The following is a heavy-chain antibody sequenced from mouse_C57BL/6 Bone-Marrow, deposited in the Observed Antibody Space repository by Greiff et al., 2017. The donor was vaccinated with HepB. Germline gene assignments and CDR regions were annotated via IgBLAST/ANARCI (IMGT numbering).Heavy chain of an antibody. V-gene: IGHV6-3*01. J-gene: IGHJ2*01. CDR1: GFTFSNYW. CDR3: TARTDFDY. CDR2: IRLKSDNYAT. Sequence: EVQLVESGGGLVQPGGSMKLSCVASGFTFSNYWMNWVRQSPEKGLEWVAQIRLKSDNYATHYAESVKGRFTISRDDSKSSVYLQMNNLRAEDTGIYYCTARTDFDYWGQGTTLTVSS.